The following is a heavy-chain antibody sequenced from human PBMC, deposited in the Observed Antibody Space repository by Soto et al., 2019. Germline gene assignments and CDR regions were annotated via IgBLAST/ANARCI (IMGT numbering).Heavy chain of an antibody. V-gene: IGHV2-5*02. Sequence: QITLKESGPTLGKPTQTLTLTCTFSGFSLSTSGVGVGGMHQRPGKALEWLALIYWDDDKRYSQSLKYRLTITKDTSKNQVVLTMTNMDPVSTATTFCAHRRRGSYFGYWGQGTLVTVSS. D-gene: IGHD3-16*01. CDR2: IYWDDDK. J-gene: IGHJ4*02. CDR3: AHRRRGSYFGY. CDR1: GFSLSTSGVG.